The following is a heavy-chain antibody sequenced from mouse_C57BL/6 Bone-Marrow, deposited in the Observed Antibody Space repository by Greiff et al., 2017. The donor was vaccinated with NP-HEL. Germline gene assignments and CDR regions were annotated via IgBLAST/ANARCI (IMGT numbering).Heavy chain of an antibody. V-gene: IGHV7-3*01. Sequence: DVMLVESGGGLVQPGGSLSLSCAASGFTFTDYYMSWVRQPPGKALEWLGVIRNKANGYTKEYSASVKGRFTISRDNTQNILYLQMNALRAEDSATYYCARCLKYGSSFAYWGQGTLVTVSA. J-gene: IGHJ3*01. CDR2: IRNKANGYTK. CDR3: ARCLKYGSSFAY. D-gene: IGHD1-1*01. CDR1: GFTFTDYY.